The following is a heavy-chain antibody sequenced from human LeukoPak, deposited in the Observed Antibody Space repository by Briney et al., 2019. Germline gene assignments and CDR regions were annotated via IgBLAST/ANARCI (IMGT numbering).Heavy chain of an antibody. J-gene: IGHJ4*02. Sequence: SETLFLTCAVYGGSFSGYYWSWIRQPPGKGLEWIGEINHSGSTNYNPSLKSRVTISADTSKNQFSLKLSSVTAADTAVYYCARSRPYYDSSGYYYGFDYWGQGTLVTVSS. D-gene: IGHD3-22*01. CDR2: INHSGST. V-gene: IGHV4-34*01. CDR1: GGSFSGYY. CDR3: ARSRPYYDSSGYYYGFDY.